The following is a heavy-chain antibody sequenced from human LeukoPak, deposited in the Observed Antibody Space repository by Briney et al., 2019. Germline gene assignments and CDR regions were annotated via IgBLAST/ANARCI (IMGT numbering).Heavy chain of an antibody. CDR3: ARDRGWAVDF. V-gene: IGHV3-30*02. CDR2: IQSDGGNK. J-gene: IGHJ4*02. D-gene: IGHD6-19*01. Sequence: PGGSLRLSCAASGFTFTNFGIHWVRQAPGKGLEWVASIQSDGGNKYYADSMKGRFTISKDSSKNTVDMEMNSLRAEDTAVYYCARDRGWAVDFWGQGALVTVSS. CDR1: GFTFTNFG.